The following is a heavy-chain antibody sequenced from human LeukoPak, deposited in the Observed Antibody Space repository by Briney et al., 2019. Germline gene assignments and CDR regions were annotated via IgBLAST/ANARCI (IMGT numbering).Heavy chain of an antibody. J-gene: IGHJ4*02. CDR1: GGSISSGSYY. D-gene: IGHD2-8*01. Sequence: SETLSLTCTVSGGSISSGSYYWGWIRQPPGKGLEWIASIYYSGSTHYNPSLESRVTISVDTSKNEFSLKLSSVTAADTAVYYCARNNTLMMYPRGGEDKGFDYWGQGTLVTVSS. V-gene: IGHV4-39*01. CDR3: ARNNTLMMYPRGGEDKGFDY. CDR2: IYYSGST.